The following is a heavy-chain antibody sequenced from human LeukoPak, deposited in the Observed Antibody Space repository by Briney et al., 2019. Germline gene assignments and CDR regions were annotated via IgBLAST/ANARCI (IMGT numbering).Heavy chain of an antibody. CDR2: IKQDGSEK. Sequence: GRSLRLSCAASGFTFDDYAMHWVRQAPGKGLEWVANIKQDGSEKYYVDSVKGRFTISRDNAKNSLYLQMNSLRAEDTAVYYCARDRSGNAFDIWGQGTMVTVSS. J-gene: IGHJ3*02. CDR3: ARDRSGNAFDI. D-gene: IGHD6-25*01. V-gene: IGHV3-7*01. CDR1: GFTFDDYA.